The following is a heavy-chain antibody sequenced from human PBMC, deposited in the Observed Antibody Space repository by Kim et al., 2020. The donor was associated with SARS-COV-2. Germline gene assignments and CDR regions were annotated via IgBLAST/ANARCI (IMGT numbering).Heavy chain of an antibody. CDR2: MNDDGREK. CDR1: RFGKSW. D-gene: IGHD2-21*01. Sequence: GGSLRLSCEASRFGKSWMGWVRQAPGKGLDWVATMNDDGREKYYVDSVKGRFSISRDAARKSLFLQMNSLRADDTAVYFCAKLVRHSTDLWGQGTLVTVSS. V-gene: IGHV3-7*01. J-gene: IGHJ4*02. CDR3: AKLVRHSTDL.